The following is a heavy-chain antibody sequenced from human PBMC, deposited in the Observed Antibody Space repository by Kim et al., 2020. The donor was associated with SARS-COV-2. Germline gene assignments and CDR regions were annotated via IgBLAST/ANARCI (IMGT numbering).Heavy chain of an antibody. D-gene: IGHD2-2*02. V-gene: IGHV3-23*01. CDR3: ARDGRYPRLTENWFDP. Sequence: GGSLRLSCAASGLTFSSYDMSWVRQAPGKGLEWVSAISGSGGSTYNADSVKGLFTTSRDNYKNTLYLQMTSLRAENTAVYYCARDGRYPRLTENWFDPWGQGTLVTVSS. CDR2: ISGSGGST. J-gene: IGHJ5*02. CDR1: GLTFSSYD.